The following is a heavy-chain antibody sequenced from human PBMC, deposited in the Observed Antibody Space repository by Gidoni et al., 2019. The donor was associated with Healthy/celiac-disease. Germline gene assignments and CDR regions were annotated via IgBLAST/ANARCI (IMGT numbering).Heavy chain of an antibody. D-gene: IGHD2-2*01. CDR2: INPNSGGT. CDR3: ARWAMSCSSTSCQALNWFDP. V-gene: IGHV1-2*02. J-gene: IGHJ5*02. CDR1: GYTFTGYY. Sequence: QVQLVQSGAEVQKPGASVKVSCQASGYTFTGYYLHWVRQAPGQGLEWMGWINPNSGGTNYAQKFQGRVTMTRDTSISTAYMELSRLRSDDTAVYYCARWAMSCSSTSCQALNWFDPWGQGTLVTVSS.